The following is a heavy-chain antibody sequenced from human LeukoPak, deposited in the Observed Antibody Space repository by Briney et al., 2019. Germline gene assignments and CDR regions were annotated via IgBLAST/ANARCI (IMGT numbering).Heavy chain of an antibody. CDR2: VWYDGSKK. J-gene: IGHJ6*03. V-gene: IGHV3-33*06. D-gene: IGHD1-7*01. Sequence: PGGSLRLSCAASGFTFSSYGMHWVRQAPGKGLEWVAVVWYDGSKKYYADSVKGRFSISRDNSKNTLYLQMNSLRAEDTAVYYCAKGAGITNQYHMDVWGKGTTVTVPS. CDR3: AKGAGITNQYHMDV. CDR1: GFTFSSYG.